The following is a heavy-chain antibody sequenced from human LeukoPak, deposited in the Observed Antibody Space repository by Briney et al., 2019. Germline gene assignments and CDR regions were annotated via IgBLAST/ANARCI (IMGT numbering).Heavy chain of an antibody. Sequence: SETLSLTCAVSGGSISSGGYSWSWIRQPPGKGLEWIGYIYHSGSTNYNPSLKSRVTISVDRSKNQFSLKLSSVTAADTAVYYCARSSTRNLNWFDPWGQGTLVTVSS. D-gene: IGHD2-2*01. CDR3: ARSSTRNLNWFDP. V-gene: IGHV4-30-2*01. J-gene: IGHJ5*02. CDR1: GGSISSGGYS. CDR2: IYHSGST.